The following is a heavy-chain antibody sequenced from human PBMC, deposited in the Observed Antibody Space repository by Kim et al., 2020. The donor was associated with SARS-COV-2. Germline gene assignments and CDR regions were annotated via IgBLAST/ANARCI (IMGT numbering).Heavy chain of an antibody. CDR3: ARQRITMIVVVTNFDY. V-gene: IGHV4-39*01. J-gene: IGHJ4*01. CDR2: IYYSGST. Sequence: SETLSLTCTVSGGSISSSSYYWGWIRQPPGKGLEWIGSIYYSGSTYYNPSLESRVTISVDTSKNQFSLKLSSVTAADTAVYYCARQRITMIVVVTNFDY. D-gene: IGHD3-22*01. CDR1: GGSISSSSYY.